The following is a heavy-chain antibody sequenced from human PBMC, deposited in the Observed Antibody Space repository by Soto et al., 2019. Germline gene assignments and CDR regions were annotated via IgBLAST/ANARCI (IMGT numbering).Heavy chain of an antibody. CDR1: GFTFDDYA. Sequence: EVHLVESGGAVVRPGGSLRLSCAASGFTFDDYAMRWVRQAPGQGLEWVAAINWNGGSTTYADSLKGRFTISSDNAKNYLHPQSSSLRAADTALYYCARCSRTSGYMRATFDNWGQGTLATVST. CDR3: ARCSRTSGYMRATFDN. D-gene: IGHD2-2*02. CDR2: INWNGGST. J-gene: IGHJ4*02. V-gene: IGHV3-20*04.